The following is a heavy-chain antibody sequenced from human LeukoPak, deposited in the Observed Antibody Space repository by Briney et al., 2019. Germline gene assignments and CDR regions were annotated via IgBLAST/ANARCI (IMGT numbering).Heavy chain of an antibody. CDR1: GFTFSSYG. CDR2: IRYDGSNK. Sequence: GGSLRLSCAASGFTFSSYGMHWVRQAPGKGLEWVAFIRYDGSNKYYADSVKGRFTISRDNSKNTLYLQMNSLRAEDTAVYYCAKDQGARYDYVWGTMYWGQGTLVTVSS. CDR3: AKDQGARYDYVWGTMY. D-gene: IGHD3-16*01. J-gene: IGHJ4*02. V-gene: IGHV3-30*02.